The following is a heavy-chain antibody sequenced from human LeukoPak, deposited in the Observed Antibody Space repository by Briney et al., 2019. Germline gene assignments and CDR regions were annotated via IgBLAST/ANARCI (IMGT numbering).Heavy chain of an antibody. V-gene: IGHV3-9*01. CDR3: ARGHLLWFGESIPGDY. CDR1: GFTFDDYA. J-gene: IGHJ4*02. CDR2: ISWNSGSI. Sequence: LRLSCAASGFTFDDYAMHWVRQAPGKGLERVSGISWNSGSIGYADSVKGRFTISRDNAKNSLYLQMNSLRAEDTAVYYCARGHLLWFGESIPGDYWGQGTLVTVSS. D-gene: IGHD3-10*01.